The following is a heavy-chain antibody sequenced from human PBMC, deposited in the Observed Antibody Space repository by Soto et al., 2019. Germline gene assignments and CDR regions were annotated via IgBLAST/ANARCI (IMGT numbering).Heavy chain of an antibody. Sequence: EVQLVESGGDLVQPGRSLRLSCAASGFTFDDYAMHWVRQVPGKGLQWVSGLSWNGVTIGYAASVKGRLTISRDNAKMSLYPQMTVLRPAATALYYCAASRPYVSGDYSGFHYGMDVWGLGTTVAVSS. D-gene: IGHD3-22*01. V-gene: IGHV3-9*01. CDR2: LSWNGVTI. CDR1: GFTFDDYA. CDR3: AASRPYVSGDYSGFHYGMDV. J-gene: IGHJ6*02.